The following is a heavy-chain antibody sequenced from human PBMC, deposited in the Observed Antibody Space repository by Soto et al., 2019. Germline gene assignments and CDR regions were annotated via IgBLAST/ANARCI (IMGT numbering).Heavy chain of an antibody. Sequence: GSLRLSCAASGFTFSSYWMSWVRQAPGKGLEWVANIKQDGSEKYYVDSVKGRFTISRDNAKNSLYLQMNSLRAEDTAVYYCARDSPIWYSSSFSNWFDPWGQGTLVTVSS. CDR3: ARDSPIWYSSSFSNWFDP. V-gene: IGHV3-7*01. CDR2: IKQDGSEK. CDR1: GFTFSSYW. J-gene: IGHJ5*02. D-gene: IGHD6-6*01.